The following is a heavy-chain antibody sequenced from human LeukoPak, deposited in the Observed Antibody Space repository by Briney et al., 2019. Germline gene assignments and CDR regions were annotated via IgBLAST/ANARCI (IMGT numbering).Heavy chain of an antibody. CDR1: GGSFSGYY. CDR2: IIHSGST. D-gene: IGHD3-3*01. CDR3: ARGETGYWSGYFAPPDY. Sequence: SETLSLTCAVYGGSFSGYYWSWIRQPPGQGLEWIGEIIHSGSTNYNPSLKSRVIISVDTSKKQFSLKLKSVTAADTAVYYCARGETGYWSGYFAPPDYWGQGTLVTVSS. V-gene: IGHV4-34*01. J-gene: IGHJ4*02.